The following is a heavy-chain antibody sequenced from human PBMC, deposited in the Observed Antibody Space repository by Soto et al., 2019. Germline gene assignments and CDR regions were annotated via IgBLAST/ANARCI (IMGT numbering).Heavy chain of an antibody. D-gene: IGHD6-13*01. J-gene: IGHJ4*02. CDR3: ARSSNSIAAAGTGFDY. CDR1: GFTVSSNY. Sequence: GGSLRLSCAASGFTVSSNYMSWVRQAPGKGLEWVSVIYSGGSAYYADSVKGRFTISRDNSKNTLYLQMNSLRAEDTAVYYCARSSNSIAAAGTGFDYWGQGTLVTVSS. V-gene: IGHV3-53*01. CDR2: IYSGGSA.